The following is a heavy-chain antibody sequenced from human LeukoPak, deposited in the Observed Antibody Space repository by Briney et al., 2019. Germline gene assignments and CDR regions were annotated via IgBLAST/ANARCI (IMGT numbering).Heavy chain of an antibody. J-gene: IGHJ4*02. CDR3: ARVSYGDLFGVY. CDR1: GFTVSSNY. D-gene: IGHD4-17*01. V-gene: IGHV3-66*01. CDR2: IYSGGST. Sequence: GGSLRLSCAASGFTVSSNYMSWVRQAPGKGLEWVSVIYSGGSTYYADSVKGRFTISRDNAKNSLYLQMNSLRAEDTAVYYCARVSYGDLFGVYWGQGTLVTVSS.